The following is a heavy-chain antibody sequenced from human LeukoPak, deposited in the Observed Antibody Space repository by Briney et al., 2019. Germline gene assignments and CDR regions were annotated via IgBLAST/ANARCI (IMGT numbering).Heavy chain of an antibody. J-gene: IGHJ4*02. D-gene: IGHD1-26*01. V-gene: IGHV1-8*01. Sequence: SVKVSCKASGYTFTSYDINWVRQATGQGLEWMGWMNPNSGNTGYAQKFQGRVTMTRNTSISTAYMELSSLRSEDTAVYYCARGTLVAVRSVGATSLGYWGQGTLVTVSS. CDR2: MNPNSGNT. CDR3: ARGTLVAVRSVGATSLGY. CDR1: GYTFTSYD.